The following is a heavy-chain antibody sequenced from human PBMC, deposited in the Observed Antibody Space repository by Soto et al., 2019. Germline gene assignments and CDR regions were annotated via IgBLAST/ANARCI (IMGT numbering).Heavy chain of an antibody. CDR3: ARNIMGDTLFDY. Sequence: QVQLVQSGAEVKKPGASVKVSCKASGYTFTDYGLNWVRQAPGQGLEWLGWISAYNGNTIYAHKVQGRVPMTTDTSTTTVDMELRSLRSDDTAMYYCARNIMGDTLFDYWGQGTLVTVSS. V-gene: IGHV1-18*01. J-gene: IGHJ4*02. CDR2: ISAYNGNT. CDR1: GYTFTDYG. D-gene: IGHD1-26*01.